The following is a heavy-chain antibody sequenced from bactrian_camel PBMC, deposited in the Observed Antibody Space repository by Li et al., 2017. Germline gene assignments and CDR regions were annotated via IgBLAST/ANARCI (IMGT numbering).Heavy chain of an antibody. D-gene: IGHD2*01. Sequence: HVQLVESGGGSVQAGGSLRLACQASGTPGDVNSVAWFRRAPGKEREFVIGFDSAGNIRYADSAKGRFTISQDNAANTVDLQMNSLKPEDTAMYYCRADTYRGRWCPHQWGQGTQVTVS. CDR1: GTPGDVNS. J-gene: IGHJ4*01. V-gene: IGHV3S53*01. CDR3: RADTYRGRWCPHQ. CDR2: FDSAGNI.